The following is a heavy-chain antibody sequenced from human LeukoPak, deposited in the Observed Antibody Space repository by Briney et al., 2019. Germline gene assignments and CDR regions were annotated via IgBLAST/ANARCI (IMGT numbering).Heavy chain of an antibody. CDR2: IYYSGST. D-gene: IGHD6-13*01. CDR1: GGSISSYY. V-gene: IGHV4-59*01. CDR3: ARDRGYDAFDI. Sequence: SETLSLTCTVSGGSISSYYWSWIRQPPGKGLEWIGYIYYSGSTNYNPSLKSRVTISVDTSKNQFSLKLSSVTAADTAVYYCARDRGYDAFDIWGQGTMVTVSS. J-gene: IGHJ3*02.